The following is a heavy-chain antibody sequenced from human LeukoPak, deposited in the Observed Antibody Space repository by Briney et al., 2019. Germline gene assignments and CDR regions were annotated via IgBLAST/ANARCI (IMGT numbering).Heavy chain of an antibody. CDR1: GYTFTNYD. V-gene: IGHV1-2*02. CDR3: ARGSMIVVVIGIDY. D-gene: IGHD3-22*01. J-gene: IGHJ4*02. Sequence: ASVKVSCKASGYTFTNYDINWVRQATGQGLEWMGWINPNSGGTNYAQKFQGRVTMTRDTSISTAYMELSRLRSDDTAVYYCARGSMIVVVIGIDYWGQGTLVTVSS. CDR2: INPNSGGT.